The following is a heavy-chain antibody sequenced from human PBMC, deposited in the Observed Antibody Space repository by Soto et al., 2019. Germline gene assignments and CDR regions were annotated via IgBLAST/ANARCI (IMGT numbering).Heavy chain of an antibody. CDR1: GDSVSSNIAT. V-gene: IGHV6-1*01. CDR2: TYYRSKWHN. Sequence: SQTLSLTCAISGDSVSSNIATWNWIRQSPSRGLEWLGRTYYRSKWHNEYAVSVKSRITIISDTSKNQVSLQQNSMTPEDTAVYYCARSSVGTNKVSFAYWGQGSVVTVSS. CDR3: ARSSVGTNKVSFAY. D-gene: IGHD7-27*01. J-gene: IGHJ4*02.